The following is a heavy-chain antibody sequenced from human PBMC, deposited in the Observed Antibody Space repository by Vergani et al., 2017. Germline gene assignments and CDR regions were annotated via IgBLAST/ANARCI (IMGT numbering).Heavy chain of an antibody. J-gene: IGHJ4*02. CDR3: ARAREGYYDSSGYYWEAREKGEFDY. Sequence: QVQLQESGPGLVKPSQTLSLTCTVSGGSISSGGYYWSWIRQHPGKGLEWIGYIYYSGSTYYNPSLKSRVTISVDTSKNQFSLKLSSVTAADTAVYYCARAREGYYDSSGYYWEAREKGEFDYWGQGTLVTVSS. D-gene: IGHD3-22*01. CDR2: IYYSGST. CDR1: GGSISSGGYY. V-gene: IGHV4-31*03.